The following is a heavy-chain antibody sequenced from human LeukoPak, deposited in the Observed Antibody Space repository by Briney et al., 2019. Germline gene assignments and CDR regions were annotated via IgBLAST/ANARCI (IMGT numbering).Heavy chain of an antibody. CDR1: GYTFTGYY. D-gene: IGHD2-15*01. CDR2: INSHSGGT. CDR3: ARGVVAATFYYYMDV. J-gene: IGHJ6*03. V-gene: IGHV1-2*02. Sequence: GASVKVSCKPSGYTFTGYYIQWVRQAPGQGLEWMGWINSHSGGTNYAPKFQGRVSMTRDTSISTAYMELSRLRSDDTAVYYCARGVVAATFYYYMDVWGKGTTVTVSS.